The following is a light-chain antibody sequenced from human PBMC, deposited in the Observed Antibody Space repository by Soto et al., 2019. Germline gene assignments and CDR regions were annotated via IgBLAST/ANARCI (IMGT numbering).Light chain of an antibody. CDR1: QDISNY. V-gene: IGKV1-33*01. J-gene: IGKJ2*01. CDR3: QQYDNIPPYT. Sequence: DIQMTQSPSSLSASVGDRVTITCQSSQDISNYLNWYQQKPGKAPKLLIYDASNLETGVPSRFSGSGSRTDFTFTISSLQPEDIATYYCQQYDNIPPYTFGHGTKLEIK. CDR2: DAS.